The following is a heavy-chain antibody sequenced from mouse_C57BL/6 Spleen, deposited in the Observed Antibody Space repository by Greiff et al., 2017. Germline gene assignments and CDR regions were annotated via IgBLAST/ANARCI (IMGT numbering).Heavy chain of an antibody. D-gene: IGHD1-1*01. CDR2: INPNNGGT. J-gene: IGHJ3*01. CDR1: GYTFTDYY. Sequence: VQLQQSGPELVKPGASVKISCKASGYTFTDYYMNWVKQSHGKSLEWIGDINPNNGGTSYNQKFTGKATLTVDKSSSTAYMELRRLTSEDSAVYYCARSGYYGSSYGWLAYWGQGTLVTVSA. V-gene: IGHV1-26*01. CDR3: ARSGYYGSSYGWLAY.